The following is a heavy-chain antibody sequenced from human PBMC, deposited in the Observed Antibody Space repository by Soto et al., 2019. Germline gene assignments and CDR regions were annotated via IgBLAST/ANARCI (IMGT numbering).Heavy chain of an antibody. J-gene: IGHJ6*02. CDR3: ARVVVPAAKRYYYYYGMDV. D-gene: IGHD2-2*01. Sequence: ASVKVSCKASGYTFTGYYMHWVRQAPGQGXEWMGWINLNSGGTNYAQKFQGRVTMTRDTSIRTAYMELSRLRSDDTAVYYRARVVVPAAKRYYYYYGMDVWGQGTTVTVSS. CDR1: GYTFTGYY. V-gene: IGHV1-2*02. CDR2: INLNSGGT.